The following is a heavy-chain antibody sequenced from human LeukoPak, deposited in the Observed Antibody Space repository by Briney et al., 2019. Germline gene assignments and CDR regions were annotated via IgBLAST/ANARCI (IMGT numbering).Heavy chain of an antibody. CDR1: GFTFSSYG. D-gene: IGHD3-22*01. V-gene: IGHV3-30*18. CDR3: ANPIDSSGNWDDAFDI. CDR2: MSYDGSNK. J-gene: IGHJ3*02. Sequence: GRSLRLSCAASGFTFSSYGKHWVRQATGKGLEWVAVMSYDGSNKYYADSVKGRFTISRDNSKNTLYLQMNSLRAEDTAVYYCANPIDSSGNWDDAFDIWGQGTMVTVSS.